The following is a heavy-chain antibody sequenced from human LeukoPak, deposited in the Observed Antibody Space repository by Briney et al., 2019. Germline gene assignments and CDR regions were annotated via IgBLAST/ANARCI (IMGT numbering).Heavy chain of an antibody. Sequence: GASLKISCEGSGYSFTSYWIGWVRPMPRKGLEWMGIIYPDDSDTRYSPSFEGQVIISVDKYISTAYLQWSSLKASDTATYYCARHGHCTNGVCYSNYYYYMDVWGKGTTVTVSS. CDR2: IYPDDSDT. CDR3: ARHGHCTNGVCYSNYYYYMDV. V-gene: IGHV5-51*01. CDR1: GYSFTSYW. J-gene: IGHJ6*03. D-gene: IGHD2-8*01.